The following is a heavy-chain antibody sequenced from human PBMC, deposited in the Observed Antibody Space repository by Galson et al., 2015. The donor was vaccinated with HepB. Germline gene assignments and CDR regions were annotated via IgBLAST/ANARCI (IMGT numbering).Heavy chain of an antibody. Sequence: SLRLSCAASGFTFSSYGMHWVRQAPGKGLEWVAVIWYDGSNKYYADSVKGRFTISRDNSKNTLYLQMNSLRAEDTAVYYCARDQESIAVAIGYFQHWGQGTLVTVSS. V-gene: IGHV3-33*08. CDR3: ARDQESIAVAIGYFQH. J-gene: IGHJ1*01. CDR2: IWYDGSNK. CDR1: GFTFSSYG. D-gene: IGHD6-19*01.